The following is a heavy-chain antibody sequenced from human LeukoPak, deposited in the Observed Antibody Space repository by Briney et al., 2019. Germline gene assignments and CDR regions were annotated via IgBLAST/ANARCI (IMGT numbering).Heavy chain of an antibody. Sequence: AGGSLRLSCAASGFTFSNAWMSWVRQAPGKGLEWVGRIRSKTDGGTTDYAAPVKGRFTISRDDSKTTLYLQMNGLKSEDAAVYYCSAGSVATKAYFDYWGQGSLVTVSS. J-gene: IGHJ4*02. V-gene: IGHV3-15*01. CDR1: GFTFSNAW. CDR3: SAGSVATKAYFDY. CDR2: IRSKTDGGTT. D-gene: IGHD5-12*01.